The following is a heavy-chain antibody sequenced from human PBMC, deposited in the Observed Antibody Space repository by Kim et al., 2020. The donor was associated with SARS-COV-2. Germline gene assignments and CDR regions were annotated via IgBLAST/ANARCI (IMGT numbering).Heavy chain of an antibody. CDR3: ASRGGPPLTSYWFFDL. CDR2: IYYTGST. J-gene: IGHJ2*01. D-gene: IGHD3-10*01. V-gene: IGHV4-59*02. CDR1: GASVSASY. Sequence: SETLSLTCTVSGASVSASYWTWVRQSPGKGLEWIGYIYYTGSTNYNPSLESRVTMSIDESKNQVSLRVTSLTAADTGMYYCASRGGPPLTSYWFFDLWGGDNQVTVST.